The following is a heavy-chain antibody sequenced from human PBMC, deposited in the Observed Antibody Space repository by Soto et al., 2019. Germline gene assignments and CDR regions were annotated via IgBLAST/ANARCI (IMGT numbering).Heavy chain of an antibody. CDR1: GGTFSSYA. Sequence: SVKVSCKASGGTFSSYAISWVRQAPGQGLEWMGGIIPIFGTANYAQKFQGRVTITADESTSTAYMELSSLRSEDTAVYYCARKGPGKDYDFWSGTTDYYYYGMDVWGQGTTVTVSS. D-gene: IGHD3-3*01. CDR3: ARKGPGKDYDFWSGTTDYYYYGMDV. J-gene: IGHJ6*02. V-gene: IGHV1-69*13. CDR2: IIPIFGTA.